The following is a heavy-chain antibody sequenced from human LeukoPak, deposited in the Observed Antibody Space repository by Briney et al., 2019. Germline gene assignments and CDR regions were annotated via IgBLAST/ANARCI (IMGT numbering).Heavy chain of an antibody. V-gene: IGHV1-3*01. CDR2: INAGNGNT. J-gene: IGHJ4*02. CDR3: ARGPLDEFWSSDFDY. Sequence: ASVKVSCKASGYTFTSYAMHWVRQAPGQRLEWMGWINAGNGNTKYSQKFQGRVTITRGTSAGTAYMELSSLRSEDTAVYYCARGPLDEFWSSDFDYWGQGTLVTVSS. D-gene: IGHD3-3*01. CDR1: GYTFTSYA.